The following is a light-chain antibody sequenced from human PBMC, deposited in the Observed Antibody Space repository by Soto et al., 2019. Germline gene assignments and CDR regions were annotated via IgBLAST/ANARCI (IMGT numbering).Light chain of an antibody. CDR1: QSVSTY. CDR3: QQRSNWPLT. CDR2: DAS. J-gene: IGKJ2*01. V-gene: IGKV3-11*01. Sequence: EIVLTQSPATLSLSPGERATLSCRASQSVSTYLAWYQHKPGQAPRLLIYDASNRATGIPARFSGSGSGTDFTHTISSLEPEDFAVYYCQQRSNWPLTFGQGTKLEIK.